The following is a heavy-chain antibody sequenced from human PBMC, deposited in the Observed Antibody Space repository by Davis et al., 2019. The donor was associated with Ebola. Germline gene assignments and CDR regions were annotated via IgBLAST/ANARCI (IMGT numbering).Heavy chain of an antibody. CDR3: AKDHYSNNPPGYYYYGMDV. V-gene: IGHV3-48*02. D-gene: IGHD4-11*01. Sequence: GESLKISCAASGFTFSSYSMNWVRQAPGKGLEWVSFISSTSSTIYYPDSVKGRFTISRDNAKNSLYLQMNSLRDEDTAVYYCAKDHYSNNPPGYYYYGMDVWGQGTTVTVSS. J-gene: IGHJ6*02. CDR1: GFTFSSYS. CDR2: ISSTSSTI.